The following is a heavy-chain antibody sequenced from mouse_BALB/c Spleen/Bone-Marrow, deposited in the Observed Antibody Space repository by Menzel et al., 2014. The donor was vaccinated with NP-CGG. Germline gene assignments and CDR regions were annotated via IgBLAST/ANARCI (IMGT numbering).Heavy chain of an antibody. CDR2: IDPSDSET. D-gene: IGHD4-1*01. Sequence: VQLQQSGAELVKPGAPVKLSCKASGYTFTSYWMNWVKQRPGRGLEWIVRIDPSDSETHYNQKFKDKATLTVDKSSSTAYIQLSSLTSEDSAVYYCARNWVYFDYWGQGTTLTVSS. CDR3: ARNWVYFDY. CDR1: GYTFTSYW. V-gene: IGHV1-69*02. J-gene: IGHJ2*01.